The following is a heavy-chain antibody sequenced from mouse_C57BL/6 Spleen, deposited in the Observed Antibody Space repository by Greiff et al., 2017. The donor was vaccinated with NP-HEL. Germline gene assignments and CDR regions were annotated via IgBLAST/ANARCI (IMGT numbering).Heavy chain of an antibody. D-gene: IGHD1-1*01. V-gene: IGHV1-22*01. J-gene: IGHJ4*01. CDR3: ARGGENYCGSSSYWAMDY. CDR1: GYTFTDYN. CDR2: INPNNGGT. Sequence: VQLQQPGPELVKPGASVKLSCKASGYTFTDYNMHWVKQSHGKGLEWIGYINPNNGGTSYNQKFKGKATLTVNKSSSTAYMELRSLTSEDSAVYYCARGGENYCGSSSYWAMDYWGQGTSVTVAS.